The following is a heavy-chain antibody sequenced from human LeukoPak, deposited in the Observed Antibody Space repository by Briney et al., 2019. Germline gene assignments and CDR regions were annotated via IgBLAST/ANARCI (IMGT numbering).Heavy chain of an antibody. CDR2: ISSSSSYI. J-gene: IGHJ4*02. CDR3: ARVFGYYYDSSGSYYFDY. V-gene: IGHV3-11*06. D-gene: IGHD3-22*01. CDR1: GFTFSDYY. Sequence: PGGSLRLSCAASGFTFSDYYMSWIRQAPGKGLEWVSSISSSSSYIYYADSVKGRFTISRDNAKNSLYLQMNSLRAEDTVVYYCARVFGYYYDSSGSYYFDYWGQGTLVTVSS.